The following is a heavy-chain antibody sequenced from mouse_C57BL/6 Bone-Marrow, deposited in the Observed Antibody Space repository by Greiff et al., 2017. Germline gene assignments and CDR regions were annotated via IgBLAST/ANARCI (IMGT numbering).Heavy chain of an antibody. CDR3: ARIPTAGVDY. Sequence: EVKLQESGPGLVKPSQSLSLTCSVTGYSITSGYYWNWIRQFPGNKLEWMGYISYDGSNNYNPSLKNRISITRDTSKNQFFLKLNSVTTEDTATYYCARIPTAGVDYWGQGTILTVSS. CDR1: GYSITSGYY. J-gene: IGHJ2*01. V-gene: IGHV3-6*01. CDR2: ISYDGSN. D-gene: IGHD2-10*01.